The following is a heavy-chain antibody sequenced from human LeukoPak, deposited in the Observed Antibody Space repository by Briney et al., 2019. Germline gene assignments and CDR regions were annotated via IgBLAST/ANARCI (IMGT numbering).Heavy chain of an antibody. Sequence: PGGSLRLSCAASGFTFSSYAMSWVRQAPGKGLEWVGFIRSKAYGGTTEYAASVKGRFTISRDDSKSIAYLQMNSLKTEDTAVYYCTRDRSSSSGWYDAFDIWGQGTMVTVSS. V-gene: IGHV3-49*04. CDR2: IRSKAYGGTT. CDR3: TRDRSSSSGWYDAFDI. CDR1: GFTFSSYA. J-gene: IGHJ3*02. D-gene: IGHD6-19*01.